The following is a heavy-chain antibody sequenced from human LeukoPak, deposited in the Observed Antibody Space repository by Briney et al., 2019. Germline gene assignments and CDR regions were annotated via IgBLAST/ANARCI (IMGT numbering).Heavy chain of an antibody. CDR2: INHSGST. V-gene: IGHV4-34*01. J-gene: IGHJ3*02. CDR1: GGSFSGYY. D-gene: IGHD2-15*01. Sequence: SETLSLTCAVYGGSFSGYYWSWIRQPPGKGLEWIGEINHSGSTNYNPSLKSRVTISVDTSKNQFSLKLSSVTAADTAVYYCARGPRRLDCSGGSCYRKRHGAFDIWGQGTMVTVSS. CDR3: ARGPRRLDCSGGSCYRKRHGAFDI.